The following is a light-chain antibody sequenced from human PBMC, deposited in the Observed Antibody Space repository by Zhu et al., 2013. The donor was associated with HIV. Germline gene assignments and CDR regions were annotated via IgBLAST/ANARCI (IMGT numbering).Light chain of an antibody. Sequence: DIVLTQSPGTLSLSPGDTATLSCRASQFVGSSTFLAWYQQKRGQAPRLLITGSSNRATGIPDRFSGRGSGTDFTLTISRLEPEDSAVYYCHQYGNSPPTFGQGTKLQIK. V-gene: IGKV3-20*01. J-gene: IGKJ2*01. CDR1: QFVGSSTF. CDR2: GSS. CDR3: HQYGNSPPT.